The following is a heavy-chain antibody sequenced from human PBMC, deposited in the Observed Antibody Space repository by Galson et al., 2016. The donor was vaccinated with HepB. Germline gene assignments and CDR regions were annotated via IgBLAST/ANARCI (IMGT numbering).Heavy chain of an antibody. Sequence: SLRLSCAASGFTFSDYYMSRIRQAPGKGLEWVSYISSSGSTIFYADSVKGRFTISRDNAKNSLYLQMYSLGSDDTAVYYCAKREPGGREYYFDYWGQGTLVTVSS. CDR2: ISSSGSTI. V-gene: IGHV3-11*01. D-gene: IGHD2-15*01. CDR3: AKREPGGREYYFDY. CDR1: GFTFSDYY. J-gene: IGHJ4*02.